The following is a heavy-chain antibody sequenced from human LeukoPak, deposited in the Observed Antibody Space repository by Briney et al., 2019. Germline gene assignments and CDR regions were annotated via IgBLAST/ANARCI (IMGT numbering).Heavy chain of an antibody. CDR1: GFTFSDYY. V-gene: IGHV3-11*01. CDR2: ISSSGSTI. CDR3: ARDQAPVLLWFGDASHDAFDI. J-gene: IGHJ3*02. Sequence: GGSLRLSCAASGFTFSDYYMSWIRQAPGKGLEWVSYISSSGSTIYYADSVKGRFTISRDNAKNSLYLQMNSLRAEDTAVYYCARDQAPVLLWFGDASHDAFDIWGQGTMVTVSS. D-gene: IGHD3-10*01.